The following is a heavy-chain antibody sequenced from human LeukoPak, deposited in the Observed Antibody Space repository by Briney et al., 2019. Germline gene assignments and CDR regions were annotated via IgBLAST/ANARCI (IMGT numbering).Heavy chain of an antibody. J-gene: IGHJ4*02. CDR2: INIDVRST. CDR1: GFTFSSYW. V-gene: IGHV3-74*01. CDR3: ARVGNYSYGSSGYLSVDY. Sequence: GGSLRLSCAASGFTFSSYWMHWVRQPPGKGRVWVSRINIDVRSTSYADSVKGRFTISRDNGKNSLYLQMNSLRPEDTAVSYCARVGNYSYGSSGYLSVDYWGQGTLVTASS. D-gene: IGHD3-22*01.